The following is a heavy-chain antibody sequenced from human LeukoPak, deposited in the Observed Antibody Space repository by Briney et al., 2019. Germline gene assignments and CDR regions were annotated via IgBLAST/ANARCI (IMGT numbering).Heavy chain of an antibody. D-gene: IGHD6-19*01. CDR1: GFTFSSYA. CDR3: GKTTTGYSSGRNPAWPVDY. V-gene: IGHV3-23*01. J-gene: IGHJ4*02. CDR2: IFGSGGSA. Sequence: QPGGSLRLSCTASGFTFSSYAMYWVRQAPGKGLEWVSGIFGSGGSAHYADSVKGRFTISRDNSQITVYLQMNSLRAEDTAVYYCGKTTTGYSSGRNPAWPVDYWGQGTLVTVSS.